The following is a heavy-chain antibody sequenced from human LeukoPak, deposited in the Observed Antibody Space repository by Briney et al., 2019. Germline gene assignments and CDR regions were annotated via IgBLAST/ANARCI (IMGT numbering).Heavy chain of an antibody. CDR2: IRYDGSNK. D-gene: IGHD4-17*01. Sequence: HPGGSLRLSCAASGFTFSNYGIHWVRQAPGKGLEWVAFIRYDGSNKYYADSVKGRFTISRDNSKNTLYLQMNSLRAEDTAVYYCATFDDYGDYDWIGIDYWGQGTLVTVSS. J-gene: IGHJ4*02. V-gene: IGHV3-30*02. CDR3: ATFDDYGDYDWIGIDY. CDR1: GFTFSNYG.